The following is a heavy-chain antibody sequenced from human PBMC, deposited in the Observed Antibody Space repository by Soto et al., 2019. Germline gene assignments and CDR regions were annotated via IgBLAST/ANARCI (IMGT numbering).Heavy chain of an antibody. CDR3: ATRDTGRVY. Sequence: QVQLQESGPGLVKPSGTLSLTCAVSGVAIDSHDWWTWVRQPPGKGLEWIGESHQSGNTNYNSSLESRVTMSLGKSRNHFALQLDSVTVADTAVYYCATRDTGRVYWGQGTLVTVSS. D-gene: IGHD5-18*01. V-gene: IGHV4-4*02. CDR1: GVAIDSHDW. CDR2: SHQSGNT. J-gene: IGHJ4*02.